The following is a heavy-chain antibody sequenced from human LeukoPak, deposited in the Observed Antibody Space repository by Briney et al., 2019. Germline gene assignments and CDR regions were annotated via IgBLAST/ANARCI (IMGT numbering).Heavy chain of an antibody. CDR1: GSTISGYY. V-gene: IGHV3-11*04. J-gene: IGHJ5*02. D-gene: IGHD3-10*01. CDR2: ISSSGSTI. Sequence: PGGSLRLSCAVSGSTISGYYMHWVRQAPGKGLEWVSYISSSGSTIYYADSVKGRFTISRDNAKNSLYLQMNSLRAEDTAVYYCARDPTPYYYGSGSYYPWGQGTLVTVSS. CDR3: ARDPTPYYYGSGSYYP.